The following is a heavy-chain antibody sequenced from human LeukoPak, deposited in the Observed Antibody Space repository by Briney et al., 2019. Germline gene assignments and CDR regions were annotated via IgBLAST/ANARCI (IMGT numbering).Heavy chain of an antibody. V-gene: IGHV1-2*02. J-gene: IGHJ3*02. CDR2: INPNSGGT. CDR1: GYTFIGYY. CDR3: GRDRAFAGTAPDAFDT. D-gene: IGHD6-19*01. Sequence: ASVKVSCTTSGYTFIGYYMHWVRQAPGQGLEWMGWINPNSGGTNHAQKFQGRVTMTRDTSISTAYMELSRLRSDETAVYYCGRDRAFAGTAPDAFDTWGQGTMVTVSS.